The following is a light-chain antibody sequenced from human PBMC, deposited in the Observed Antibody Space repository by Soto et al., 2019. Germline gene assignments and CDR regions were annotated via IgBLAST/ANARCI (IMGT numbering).Light chain of an antibody. J-gene: IGKJ2*01. CDR2: GAS. CDR3: QQYGSSPYT. V-gene: IGKV3-20*01. Sequence: EIVLTQSPGTLSVSSGESATLSCRASQSVTSNYVAWYQQKPGLPPRLLIFGASNRATGIPDRFSGGVSGTDFTLTISRLEPEDFALYNCQQYGSSPYTFGLGTKLE. CDR1: QSVTSNY.